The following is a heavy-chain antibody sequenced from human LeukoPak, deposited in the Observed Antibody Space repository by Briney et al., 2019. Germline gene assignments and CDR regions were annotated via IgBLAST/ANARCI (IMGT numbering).Heavy chain of an antibody. CDR1: GFTFDDYA. Sequence: GGSLRLSCAASGFTFDDYAMHWVRQAPGKGLEWVSGISWNSGSIGYADSVKGRFTISRDNAKNSLYLQMNSLRAEDTALYYCAKAVEAGYFGYWGQGTLVTVSS. J-gene: IGHJ4*02. CDR2: ISWNSGSI. D-gene: IGHD6-13*01. CDR3: AKAVEAGYFGY. V-gene: IGHV3-9*01.